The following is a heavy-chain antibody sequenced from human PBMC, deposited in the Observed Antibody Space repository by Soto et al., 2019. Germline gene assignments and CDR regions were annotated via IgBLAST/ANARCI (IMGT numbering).Heavy chain of an antibody. Sequence: EAQLLESGGGLVQPGVSLVLSCAASGFTFSSYAMSWVRQAPGKGLEWVSSISGGGNDAFYAVSVKGRFTISRDNSRNTLYLQMSSLRADDTAIYYCARSLFLASTDTEPFDYWGQGALVTVSS. J-gene: IGHJ4*02. D-gene: IGHD3-3*02. V-gene: IGHV3-23*01. CDR3: ARSLFLASTDTEPFDY. CDR2: ISGGGNDA. CDR1: GFTFSSYA.